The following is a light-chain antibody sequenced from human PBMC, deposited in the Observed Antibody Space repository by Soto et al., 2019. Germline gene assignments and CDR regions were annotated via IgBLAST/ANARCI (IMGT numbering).Light chain of an antibody. CDR1: QSVLYSSNNKNY. CDR2: WAS. Sequence: DIVMTQSPDSLAVSLGERATINCKSSQSVLYSSNNKNYLAWYQQKPGQPPKLLIYWASTRESGVPDRFSGSGSGTDFTLTISSLLAEDVAVYYCQQYYSTLLTFGGGTKVEI. V-gene: IGKV4-1*01. CDR3: QQYYSTLLT. J-gene: IGKJ4*01.